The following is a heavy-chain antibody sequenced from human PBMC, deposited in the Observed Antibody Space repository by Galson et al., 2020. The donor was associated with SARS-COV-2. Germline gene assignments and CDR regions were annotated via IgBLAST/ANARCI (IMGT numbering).Heavy chain of an antibody. Sequence: TGGSLRLSRAASGFSFSTYSLYWVRQAPGKGLEWVATISSDGNIKNYAVSVKGRFTISRDNSKNTLYVEMNSLRPEDTAVYYCASDYFDNGASGHWGQGTLVTVSS. D-gene: IGHD3-22*01. CDR3: ASDYFDNGASGH. CDR2: ISSDGNIK. J-gene: IGHJ1*01. V-gene: IGHV3-30*04. CDR1: GFSFSTYS.